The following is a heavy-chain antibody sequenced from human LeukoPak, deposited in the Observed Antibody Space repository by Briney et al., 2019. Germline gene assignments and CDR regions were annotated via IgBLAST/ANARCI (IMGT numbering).Heavy chain of an antibody. CDR1: GYTFTSYY. J-gene: IGHJ4*02. V-gene: IGHV1-46*03. D-gene: IGHD3-3*01. Sequence: ASVKVSCKASGYTFTSYYMHWVRQAPGQGLEWMGIINPSGGSTSYAQKFQGRVTMTRDTSTSTVYMELSSLRSEDTAVYYCAGDFSATDVLRFLEWLMPMDWGQGTLVTVSS. CDR2: INPSGGST. CDR3: AGDFSATDVLRFLEWLMPMD.